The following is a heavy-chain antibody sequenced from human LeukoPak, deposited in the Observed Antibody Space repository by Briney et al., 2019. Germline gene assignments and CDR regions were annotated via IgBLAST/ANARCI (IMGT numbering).Heavy chain of an antibody. Sequence: SETLSLTCAVYGGSFSVYYWSWIRQPPGKGLEWIGEINHSGSTNYNPSLKSRVTISVDTSKNQFSLKLSSVTAADTAVYYCASRVGYSYGPRRRGQFDYGGRGTLVTVTS. CDR2: INHSGST. V-gene: IGHV4-34*01. D-gene: IGHD5-18*01. CDR3: ASRVGYSYGPRRRGQFDY. CDR1: GGSFSVYY. J-gene: IGHJ4*02.